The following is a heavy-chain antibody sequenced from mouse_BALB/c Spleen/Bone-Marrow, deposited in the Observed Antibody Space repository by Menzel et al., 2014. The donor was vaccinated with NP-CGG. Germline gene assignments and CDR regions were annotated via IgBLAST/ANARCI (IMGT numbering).Heavy chain of an antibody. Sequence: VQLKESGGGLVQPGGSLKLSCAASGFTFSSYGMSWVRQTPDKRLELVASINSNGGSTCYPDSVKGRFTISRDNAKNTLSLQMSSLKSEDTAMYYCARGNYGNYVDYFDYWGQGTTLTVS. CDR3: ARGNYGNYVDYFDY. J-gene: IGHJ2*01. V-gene: IGHV5-6-3*01. CDR2: INSNGGST. D-gene: IGHD2-1*01. CDR1: GFTFSSYG.